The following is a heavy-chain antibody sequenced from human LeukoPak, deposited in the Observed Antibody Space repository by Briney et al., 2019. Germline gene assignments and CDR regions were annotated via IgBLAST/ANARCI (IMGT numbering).Heavy chain of an antibody. V-gene: IGHV1-69*04. D-gene: IGHD5-18*01. CDR1: GGTFSSYA. J-gene: IGHJ4*02. CDR3: ARDRESGYSYGFYSGSDY. Sequence: PGASVKVSCKASGGTFSSYAISWVRQAPGQGLEWMGRIIPILGIANYAQKFQGRVTITADKSTSTAYMELSSLRSEDTAVYYCARDRESGYSYGFYSGSDYWGQGTLVTVSS. CDR2: IIPILGIA.